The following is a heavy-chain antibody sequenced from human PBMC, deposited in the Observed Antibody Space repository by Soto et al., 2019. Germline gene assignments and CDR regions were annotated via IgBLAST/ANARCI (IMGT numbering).Heavy chain of an antibody. CDR3: ATIRRDYDSSGYYSRTLEYPFDY. Sequence: AASVKVSCKVSGYTLDELSMHWVRQAPGGGVEWMGGFDPEDGETIYAQKFQGRVTMTADTSTDTAYMELSSLRSEDSAVYYCATIRRDYDSSGYYSRTLEYPFDYWGQGTLVTVSS. CDR1: GYTLDELS. CDR2: FDPEDGET. J-gene: IGHJ4*02. V-gene: IGHV1-24*01. D-gene: IGHD3-22*01.